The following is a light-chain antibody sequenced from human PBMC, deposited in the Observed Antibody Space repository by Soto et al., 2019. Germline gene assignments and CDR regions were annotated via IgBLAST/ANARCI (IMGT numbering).Light chain of an antibody. CDR1: SSDVGGYNY. V-gene: IGLV2-14*01. CDR3: CSYTSSSTPWV. J-gene: IGLJ3*02. CDR2: EVS. Sequence: QSVLTQPASVSGSPGQSITISCTGTSSDVGGYNYVSWYQQHPGKAPKLMIYEVSNRPSGVSNRFSGSKSGNTASLTISGLQAEDDADYYCCSYTSSSTPWVFGGGTKLTVL.